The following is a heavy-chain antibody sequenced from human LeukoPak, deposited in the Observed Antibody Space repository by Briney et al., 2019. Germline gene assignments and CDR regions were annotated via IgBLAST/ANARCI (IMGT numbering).Heavy chain of an antibody. V-gene: IGHV5-51*01. CDR1: GYSFTTYW. CDR2: IYPGDSDT. Sequence: GESLKISCKGSGYSFTTYWIGWVRQMPGKGLEWMGVIYPGDSDTRYSPSFQGQVTISADKSISTAYLQWSSLKDSDTAMYYCARRGLYCSSTNCYDYWGQGTLVTVSS. D-gene: IGHD2-2*01. CDR3: ARRGLYCSSTNCYDY. J-gene: IGHJ4*02.